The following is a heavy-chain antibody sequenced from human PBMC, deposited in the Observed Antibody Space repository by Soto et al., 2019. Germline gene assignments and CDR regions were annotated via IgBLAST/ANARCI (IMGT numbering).Heavy chain of an antibody. CDR2: INPNSGGT. V-gene: IGHV1-2*02. D-gene: IGHD2-15*01. CDR3: AREGGYCSGGSCCLFDP. J-gene: IGHJ5*02. Sequence: ASVKVSCKASGYTFTGYYMHWLRQAPGQGLEWMGWINPNSGGTNYAQKFQGRVTMTRDTSISTAYMELSRLRSDDTAVYYCAREGGYCSGGSCCLFDPWGQGTLVTVSS. CDR1: GYTFTGYY.